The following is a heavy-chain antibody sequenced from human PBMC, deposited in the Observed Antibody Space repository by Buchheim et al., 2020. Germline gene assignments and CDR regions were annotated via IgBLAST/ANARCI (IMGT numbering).Heavy chain of an antibody. V-gene: IGHV3-30*18. Sequence: QVQLVESGGGVVQPGRSLRLSCAASGFTFSSYGMHWVRQAPGKGLEWVAVISYDGSNKYYADSVKGRFTTSRDNSKNTLYLQMNSLRAEDTAVYYCAKERIAALNWFDPWGQGTL. CDR1: GFTFSSYG. CDR2: ISYDGSNK. J-gene: IGHJ5*02. D-gene: IGHD6-13*01. CDR3: AKERIAALNWFDP.